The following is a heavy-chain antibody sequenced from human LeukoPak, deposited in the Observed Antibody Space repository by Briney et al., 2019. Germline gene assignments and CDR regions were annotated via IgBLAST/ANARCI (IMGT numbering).Heavy chain of an antibody. CDR3: ARADTYYYDSSGYSGFL. CDR2: IWYDGSNK. V-gene: IGHV3-33*01. D-gene: IGHD3-22*01. J-gene: IGHJ4*02. Sequence: GRSLRLSCAASGFTFSSYGMHWVRQAPGKGLEWVAVIWYDGSNKYYADSVKGRFTISRDNSKNTLYLQMNSLRAEDTAVYYCARADTYYYDSSGYSGFLWGQGTLVTASS. CDR1: GFTFSSYG.